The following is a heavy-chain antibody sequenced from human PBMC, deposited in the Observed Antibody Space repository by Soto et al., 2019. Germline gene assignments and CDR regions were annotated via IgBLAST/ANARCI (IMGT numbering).Heavy chain of an antibody. J-gene: IGHJ5*01. V-gene: IGHV4-34*01. CDR3: STRAYDTNGYYRFEP. CDR1: GESFSGHS. D-gene: IGHD3-22*01. CDR2: INHSGRV. Sequence: NPSETLSLTCAVYGESFSGHSSTWIRQSPGKGLEWIGDINHSGRVNYSPSLKSRVTISLDTSKNQFSLTQSAVTAADTAMYYCSTRAYDTNGYYRFEPWGQGTLLTVSS.